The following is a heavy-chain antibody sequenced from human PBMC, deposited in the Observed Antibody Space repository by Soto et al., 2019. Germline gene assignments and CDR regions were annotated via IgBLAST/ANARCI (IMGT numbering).Heavy chain of an antibody. Sequence: QVQLVESGGGVVQPGRSLRLSCAASGFTFSSYAMRWVRQAPGKGLEWVAVISYDGSNKYYADSVKGRFTISRDNSKNTLYLQMNSLRAEDTAVYYCASLIMITFGGVIAALNDAFDIWGQGTMVTVSS. CDR3: ASLIMITFGGVIAALNDAFDI. CDR2: ISYDGSNK. V-gene: IGHV3-30-3*01. CDR1: GFTFSSYA. D-gene: IGHD3-16*02. J-gene: IGHJ3*02.